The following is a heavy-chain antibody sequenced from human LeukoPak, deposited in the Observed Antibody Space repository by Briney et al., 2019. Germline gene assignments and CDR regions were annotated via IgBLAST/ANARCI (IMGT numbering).Heavy chain of an antibody. V-gene: IGHV1-2*02. Sequence: ASVKVSCKASGYTFTGYYINWVRQAPGQGLEWMGWINPNHGGTNFAQNFQGRVAMTRDTSISTAYMELSRLTSDDTATYYCAIVTTADGYWGQGTLLTVSS. J-gene: IGHJ4*02. CDR1: GYTFTGYY. D-gene: IGHD4-17*01. CDR2: INPNHGGT. CDR3: AIVTTADGY.